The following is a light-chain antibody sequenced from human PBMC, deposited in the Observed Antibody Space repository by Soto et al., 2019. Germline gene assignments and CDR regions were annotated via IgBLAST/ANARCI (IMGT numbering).Light chain of an antibody. CDR1: QNPLYSNGNTY. CDR2: KVS. CDR3: MQGTHWPPT. V-gene: IGKV2-30*01. J-gene: IGKJ1*01. Sequence: DVVMAQFPLCPPVTLGHASYFSCSSRQNPLYSNGNTYLSWCHQRPGQSPRXLIYKVSNRDSGVPDRFSGSGSVTDFTLKISRVEAEDVGMYYCMQGTHWPPTLGQGTKVDIK.